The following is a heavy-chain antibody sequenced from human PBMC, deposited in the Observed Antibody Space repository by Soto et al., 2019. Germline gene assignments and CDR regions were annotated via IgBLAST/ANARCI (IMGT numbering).Heavy chain of an antibody. CDR3: ARERYDSSAAGY. D-gene: IGHD3-22*01. V-gene: IGHV1-2*02. Sequence: HVQLVQSGAEVKKPGASVTVSCKASGYTFTAYYMHWVRQAPGQGLEWMGWINPNTCGTNYAQKCQGRVTMTRDTSISTVDMELTRLTSDDTAVYYCARERYDSSAAGYWGQGTLVTVSS. CDR1: GYTFTAYY. J-gene: IGHJ4*02. CDR2: INPNTCGT.